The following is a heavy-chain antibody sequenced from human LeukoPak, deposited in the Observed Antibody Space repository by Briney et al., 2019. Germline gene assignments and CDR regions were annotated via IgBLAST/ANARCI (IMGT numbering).Heavy chain of an antibody. V-gene: IGHV4-4*02. CDR3: AREMNMVRGVISLGMDV. J-gene: IGHJ6*02. CDR1: GGSISSSNW. Sequence: SETLSLTCAVSGGSISSSNWWSWVRQPPGKGLEWIGEIFHSGSTNYNPSLKSRVTISVDNSKNQFSLKLSSVTAADTAVYYCAREMNMVRGVISLGMDVWGQGTTVTVSS. CDR2: IFHSGST. D-gene: IGHD3-10*01.